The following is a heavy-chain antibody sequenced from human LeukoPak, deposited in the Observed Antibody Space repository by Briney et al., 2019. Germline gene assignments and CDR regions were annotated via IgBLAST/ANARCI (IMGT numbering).Heavy chain of an antibody. Sequence: GGSLRLSCGASGFTFSNYGMLWVRQAPGKGLEWVAFIRYDGNNKLYADSMKGRFTISRDNSKNTLYLHINSLRAEDTAVYYCARESFAARWDWGQGTLVTVSS. CDR1: GFTFSNYG. V-gene: IGHV3-30*02. D-gene: IGHD6-6*01. J-gene: IGHJ4*02. CDR3: ARESFAARWD. CDR2: IRYDGNNK.